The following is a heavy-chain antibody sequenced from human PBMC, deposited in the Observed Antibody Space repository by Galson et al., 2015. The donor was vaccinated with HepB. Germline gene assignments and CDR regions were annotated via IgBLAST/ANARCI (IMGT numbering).Heavy chain of an antibody. D-gene: IGHD2-2*01. CDR2: ISAYNGNT. Sequence: SVKVSCKASGYTFTSYGISWVRQAPGQGLEWMGWISAYNGNTNYAQKLQGRVTMTTDTSTSTAYMALSNLRSYDTAVYYCTIDASPLNIVVVPGANRVRYFDWPQDAFDIWGQGTMVTVSS. CDR3: TIDASPLNIVVVPGANRVRYFDWPQDAFDI. V-gene: IGHV1-18*04. CDR1: GYTFTSYG. J-gene: IGHJ3*02.